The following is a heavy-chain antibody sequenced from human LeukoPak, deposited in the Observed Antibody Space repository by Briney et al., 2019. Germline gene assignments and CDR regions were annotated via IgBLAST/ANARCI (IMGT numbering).Heavy chain of an antibody. Sequence: PSETLSLTCTVSGGSVSPYYWTWIRQPPGKGLEWIGYIFYSGNTNYNPSLKSRVTISLDTSKNRFSLNLSSVTAADTAVYYCARASYGSGSYYVAFDIWGQGTMVTVSS. D-gene: IGHD3-10*01. V-gene: IGHV4-59*02. CDR2: IFYSGNT. CDR3: ARASYGSGSYYVAFDI. CDR1: GGSVSPYY. J-gene: IGHJ3*02.